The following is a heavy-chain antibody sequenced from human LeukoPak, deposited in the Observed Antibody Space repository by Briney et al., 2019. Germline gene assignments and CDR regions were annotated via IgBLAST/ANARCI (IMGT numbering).Heavy chain of an antibody. CDR3: ARESCSSTSCYSRAAFDI. Sequence: PGESLRLSCAASGFTFSDYYMSWIRQAPGKGLEWVSYISSSSSYTNYADSVKGRFTISRDNAKNSLYLQMNSLRAEDTAVYYCARESCSSTSCYSRAAFDIWGQGTMVTVSS. CDR2: ISSSSSYT. CDR1: GFTFSDYY. V-gene: IGHV3-11*06. J-gene: IGHJ3*02. D-gene: IGHD2-2*01.